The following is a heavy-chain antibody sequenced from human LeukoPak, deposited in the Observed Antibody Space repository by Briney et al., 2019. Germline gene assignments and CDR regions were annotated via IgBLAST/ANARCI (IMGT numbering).Heavy chain of an antibody. Sequence: SETLSLTCTVSGGSISSYYWSWIRQPPGKGLEWIGYIYYSGSTNHNPSLKSRVTISVDTSKNQFSLKLSSVTAADTAVYYCASGSSSFYYYYGMDVWGQGTTVTVSS. CDR3: ASGSSSFYYYYGMDV. CDR2: IYYSGST. CDR1: GGSISSYY. J-gene: IGHJ6*02. V-gene: IGHV4-59*01. D-gene: IGHD6-6*01.